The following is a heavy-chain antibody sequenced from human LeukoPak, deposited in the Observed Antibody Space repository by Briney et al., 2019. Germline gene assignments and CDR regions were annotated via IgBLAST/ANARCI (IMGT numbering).Heavy chain of an antibody. CDR3: ARGLAPRTNWFDP. CDR2: ISSSSSYI. J-gene: IGHJ5*02. D-gene: IGHD1-14*01. CDR1: RFTVSSSE. V-gene: IGHV3-21*01. Sequence: GGSLRLSCAASRFTVSSSEMSWVRQAPGKGLEWVSSISSSSSYIYYADSVKGRFTISRDNAKNSLYLQMNSLRAEDTAVYYCARGLAPRTNWFDPWGQGTLVTVPS.